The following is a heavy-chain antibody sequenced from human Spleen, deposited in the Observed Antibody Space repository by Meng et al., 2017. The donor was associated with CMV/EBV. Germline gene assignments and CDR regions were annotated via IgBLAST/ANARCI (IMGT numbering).Heavy chain of an antibody. J-gene: IGHJ4*02. Sequence: GGSLRLSCAASGFTFSSYAMHWVRQAPGKGLEWVAVISYDGSNKYYADSVKGRFTISRDNSKNTLYLQMDSLRAEDTAVYYCAREANSSSWDPFDYWGQGTLVTVSS. CDR3: AREANSSSWDPFDY. CDR2: ISYDGSNK. V-gene: IGHV3-30-3*01. D-gene: IGHD6-13*01. CDR1: GFTFSSYA.